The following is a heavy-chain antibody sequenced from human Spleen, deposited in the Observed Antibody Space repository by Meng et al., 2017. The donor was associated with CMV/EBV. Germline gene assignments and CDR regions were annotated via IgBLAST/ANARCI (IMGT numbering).Heavy chain of an antibody. J-gene: IGHJ4*02. CDR2: ISAYNGNT. CDR3: ARGGGDGYNQWIFDY. CDR1: DYIFTSHA. Sequence: QVQLVESGAEVKQPGAPVKVSCNASDYIFTSHAMHWVRQAPGQGLEWMGWISAYNGNTNYAQKLQGRVTMTTDTSTSTAYMELRSLRSDDTAVYYCARGGGDGYNQWIFDYWGQGTLVTVSS. V-gene: IGHV1-18*01. D-gene: IGHD5-24*01.